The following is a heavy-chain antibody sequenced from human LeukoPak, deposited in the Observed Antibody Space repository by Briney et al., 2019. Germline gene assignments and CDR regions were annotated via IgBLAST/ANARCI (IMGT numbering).Heavy chain of an antibody. CDR2: IWYDGSNK. CDR1: GFTFSSYG. D-gene: IGHD4-17*01. CDR3: ATGDYAPGY. V-gene: IGHV3-33*01. Sequence: PGRSLRLSCAASGFTFSSYGMHWVRQAPGKGLEWVAVIWYDGSNKYYADPVKGRFTISRDNSKNTLYLQMNSLRAEDTAVYYCATGDYAPGYWGQGTLVTVSS. J-gene: IGHJ4*02.